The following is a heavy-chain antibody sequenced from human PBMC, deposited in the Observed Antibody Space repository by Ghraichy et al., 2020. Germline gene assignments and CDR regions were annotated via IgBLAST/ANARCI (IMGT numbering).Heavy chain of an antibody. V-gene: IGHV4-31*03. CDR1: GVSVNSGAYY. CDR3: ARGSDYSKVGY. Sequence: TLSLTCTVSGVSVNSGAYYWSWVRQHPGSGLEWLGSIHPSGGTYDNPSLRSRPIISVDTSKNQFSLKLSSVTAADTAVYYCARGSDYSKVGYWGQGTLVTVSS. CDR2: IHPSGGT. J-gene: IGHJ4*02. D-gene: IGHD4-11*01.